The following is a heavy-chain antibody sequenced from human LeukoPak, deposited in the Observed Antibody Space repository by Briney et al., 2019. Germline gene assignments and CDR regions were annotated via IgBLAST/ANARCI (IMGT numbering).Heavy chain of an antibody. Sequence: GASVKVSCKASVGTFSSYAISWVRQAPGQGLEWMGGIIPIFGTANYAQNFQGRVTITADESTSTAYMELSSLRSEDTAVYYCAREIAAALFDYWGQGTLVTVSS. CDR3: AREIAAALFDY. CDR2: IIPIFGTA. V-gene: IGHV1-69*13. D-gene: IGHD6-13*01. CDR1: VGTFSSYA. J-gene: IGHJ4*02.